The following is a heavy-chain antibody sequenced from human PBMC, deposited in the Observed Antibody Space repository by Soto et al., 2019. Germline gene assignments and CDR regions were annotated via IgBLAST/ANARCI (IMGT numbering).Heavy chain of an antibody. Sequence: EVQVVESGGGLVQPGGSLRLSCVGSGFTFSGFGVHWVRQAPGKGLEWVSYISGTTSSIHYSDSVKGRFTISRDNAENYLYLQMNSLRDEDTAVYYCARDPGCSGNCLSRFDYWGQGTLVTVSS. J-gene: IGHJ4*02. D-gene: IGHD2-21*02. CDR1: GFTFSGFG. CDR2: ISGTTSSI. CDR3: ARDPGCSGNCLSRFDY. V-gene: IGHV3-48*02.